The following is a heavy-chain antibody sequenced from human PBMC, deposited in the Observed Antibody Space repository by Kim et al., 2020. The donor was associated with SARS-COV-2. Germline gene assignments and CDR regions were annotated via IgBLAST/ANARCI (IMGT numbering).Heavy chain of an antibody. CDR2: IYYSGST. CDR1: GGSISSSSYY. D-gene: IGHD4-17*01. J-gene: IGHJ4*02. CDR3: KGGQNDYGDYVGGDFDY. V-gene: IGHV4-39*01. Sequence: SETLSLTCTVSGGSISSSSYYWGWIRQPPGKGLEWIGSIYYSGSTYYNPSLKSRVTISVDTSKNQFSLKLSSVTAADTAVYYCKGGQNDYGDYVGGDFDYWGQGTLVTVSS.